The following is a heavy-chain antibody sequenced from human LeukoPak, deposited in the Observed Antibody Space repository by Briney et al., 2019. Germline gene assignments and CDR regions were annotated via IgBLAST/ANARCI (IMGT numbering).Heavy chain of an antibody. D-gene: IGHD3-9*01. CDR1: GFTFSTYS. CDR2: ISSSISYI. CDR3: ARDPTYYDILTGYDHYYYGMDV. Sequence: PGGTLSLSFAAFGFTFSTYSLNWSRQAPGKGLRWVSSISSSISYISYADSVKGRFTISRDNAKNSLYLQMNSLRAEDTAVYYCARDPTYYDILTGYDHYYYGMDVWGQGTTVTVSS. V-gene: IGHV3-21*01. J-gene: IGHJ6*02.